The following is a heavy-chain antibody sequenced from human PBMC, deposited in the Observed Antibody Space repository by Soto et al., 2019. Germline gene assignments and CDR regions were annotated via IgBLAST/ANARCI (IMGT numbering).Heavy chain of an antibody. CDR2: IYSGGST. CDR1: GFTVSSNY. D-gene: IGHD6-13*01. V-gene: IGHV3-53*01. Sequence: GGSLRLSCAASGFTVSSNYMSWVRQAPGKGLEWVSVIYSGGSTYYADSVKGRFTISRDNSKNTLYLQMNSLRAEDTAVYYCARDRLGAISQDSSSWYYYGMDVWGQGTTVTVSS. CDR3: ARDRLGAISQDSSSWYYYGMDV. J-gene: IGHJ6*02.